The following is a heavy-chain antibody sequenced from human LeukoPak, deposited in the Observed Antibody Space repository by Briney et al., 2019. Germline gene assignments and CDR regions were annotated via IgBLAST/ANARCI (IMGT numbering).Heavy chain of an antibody. CDR2: ISSSSTI. CDR3: ARDPAYYYDSSGYYDGDY. Sequence: AGGSLRLSCAASGFTFSSYSMNWVRQASGKGPEWVSYISSSSTIYYADSVKGRFTISRDNAKNSLYLQMNSLRAEDTAVYYCARDPAYYYDSSGYYDGDYWGQGTLVTVSS. V-gene: IGHV3-48*01. J-gene: IGHJ4*02. CDR1: GFTFSSYS. D-gene: IGHD3-22*01.